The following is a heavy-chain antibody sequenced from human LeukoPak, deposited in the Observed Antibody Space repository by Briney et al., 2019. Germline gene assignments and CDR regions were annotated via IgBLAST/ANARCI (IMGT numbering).Heavy chain of an antibody. D-gene: IGHD2-15*01. CDR3: ARIRPGPLRGYCSGGSCYRYYYYYGMDV. V-gene: IGHV4-39*01. CDR1: GDSIRSNNYY. J-gene: IGHJ6*02. CDR2: IYYSGST. Sequence: SETLSLTCTVSGDSIRSNNYYWGWIRQPPGKGLEWIGSIYYSGSTYYNPSLKSRVTISVDTSKNQFSLKLSSVTAADTAVYYCARIRPGPLRGYCSGGSCYRYYYYYGMDVWGQGTTVTVSS.